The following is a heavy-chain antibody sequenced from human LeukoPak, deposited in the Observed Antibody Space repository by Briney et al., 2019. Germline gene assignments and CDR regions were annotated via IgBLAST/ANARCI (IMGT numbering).Heavy chain of an antibody. CDR1: GGSISSYY. CDR2: IYYSGST. D-gene: IGHD3-22*01. J-gene: IGHJ3*02. Sequence: SETLSLTCTVSGGSISSYYWSWIRQPPGKGLEWIGNIYYSGSTNYNPSLKSRVTISVDTSKNQFSLKLSSVTAADTAVYYCARSGYYYDSSGYYYAFDIWGQGTMVTVSS. CDR3: ARSGYYYDSSGYYYAFDI. V-gene: IGHV4-59*01.